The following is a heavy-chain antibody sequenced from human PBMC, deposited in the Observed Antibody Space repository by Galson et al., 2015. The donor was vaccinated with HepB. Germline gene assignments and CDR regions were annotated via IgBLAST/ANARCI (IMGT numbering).Heavy chain of an antibody. Sequence: SLRLSCAVSGFTVRDYSLSWIRQAPGKGLECVSYSGKGGSVLEYADSVKGRFTFSRDEGKNSLYLQMNSLRDEDTAVYYCARGVGDSSTFDYWGQGTLVTVSS. D-gene: IGHD1-26*01. J-gene: IGHJ4*02. CDR3: ARGVGDSSTFDY. CDR2: SGKGGSVL. V-gene: IGHV3-11*04. CDR1: GFTVRDYS.